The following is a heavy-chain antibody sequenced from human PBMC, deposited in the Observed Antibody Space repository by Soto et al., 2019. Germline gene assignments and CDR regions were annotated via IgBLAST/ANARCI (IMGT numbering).Heavy chain of an antibody. CDR3: ARGRKGNWVIGCAFDI. Sequence: SETLSLTFTVSGGSISSGGYSWSWIRQHPGKGLEWIGYIYYSGSTYYNPSLKSRVTISVDTSKNQSSLKLSSVTAADTAVYYCARGRKGNWVIGCAFDIWGQGTMVTVSS. CDR2: IYYSGST. CDR1: GGSISSGGYS. D-gene: IGHD3-22*01. J-gene: IGHJ3*02. V-gene: IGHV4-31*02.